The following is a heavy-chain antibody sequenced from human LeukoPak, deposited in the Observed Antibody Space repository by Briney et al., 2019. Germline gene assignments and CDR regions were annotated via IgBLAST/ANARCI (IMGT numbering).Heavy chain of an antibody. CDR1: GFIFNSYG. CDR3: AKGNSGYFADL. V-gene: IGHV3-23*01. CDR2: ISNDGGGT. J-gene: IGHJ5*02. D-gene: IGHD3-22*01. Sequence: GGSLRLSCSASGFIFNSYGLTWVRQAPGKGLEWVSAISNDGGGTTYADFVKGRFTISRDNSKNTLSLQMNSLRPEDTALYYCAKGNSGYFADLWGQGTVVTVSS.